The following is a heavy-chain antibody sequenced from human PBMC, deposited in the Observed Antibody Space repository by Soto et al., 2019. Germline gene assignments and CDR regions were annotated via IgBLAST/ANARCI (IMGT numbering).Heavy chain of an antibody. J-gene: IGHJ6*03. CDR3: ARPTRYYDFWSGYSKDYDMDV. CDR1: GFTVSSNY. Sequence: EVQLVESGGGLVQPGGSLRLSCAASGFTVSSNYMSWVRQAPGKGLEWVSVIYSGGSTYYADSVKGRFTISRDNSKNTLYLQMHSLRAEGTAVYYCARPTRYYDFWSGYSKDYDMDVWGKGTTVTVSS. D-gene: IGHD3-3*01. CDR2: IYSGGST. V-gene: IGHV3-66*01.